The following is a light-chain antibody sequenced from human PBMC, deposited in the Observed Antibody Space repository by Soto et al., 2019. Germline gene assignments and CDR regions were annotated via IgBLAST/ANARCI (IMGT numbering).Light chain of an antibody. J-gene: IGKJ4*01. Sequence: TVLTQSPATLSLSPGERATLSCKASQSIGNSLGWFQQKPGQAPRLLIDDAFNRATGIPARFTGSGSGSDFTLTISSLDPEDFGVYYCRQRYNWPLTFGGGTKV. V-gene: IGKV3-11*01. CDR2: DAF. CDR3: RQRYNWPLT. CDR1: QSIGNS.